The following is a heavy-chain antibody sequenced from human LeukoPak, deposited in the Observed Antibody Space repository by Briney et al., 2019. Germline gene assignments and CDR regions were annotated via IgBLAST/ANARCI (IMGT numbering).Heavy chain of an antibody. CDR3: AKMVHTEQWLVPFDY. Sequence: GGSLRLSCAASGFTFSSYAMNWVRQAPGKGLEWVSTISGSGGSTYYADSVKGRFTISRDNSKNTLYLQMNSLRAEDTAVYYCAKMVHTEQWLVPFDYWGQGTLVTVSS. D-gene: IGHD6-19*01. V-gene: IGHV3-23*01. J-gene: IGHJ4*02. CDR1: GFTFSSYA. CDR2: ISGSGGST.